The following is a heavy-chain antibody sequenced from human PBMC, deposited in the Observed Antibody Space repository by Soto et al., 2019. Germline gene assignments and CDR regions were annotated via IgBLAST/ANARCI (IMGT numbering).Heavy chain of an antibody. J-gene: IGHJ6*02. CDR3: ARLDRYNYYYGMDV. CDR1: GFTFSSYA. Sequence: PXLSCAASGFTFSSYAMHWVRQAPGKGLEWVAVISYDGSNKYYADSVKGRFTISRDNSKNTLYLQMNSLRAEDTAVYYCARLDRYNYYYGMDVWGQGTTVTVSS. D-gene: IGHD2-21*02. CDR2: ISYDGSNK. V-gene: IGHV3-30-3*01.